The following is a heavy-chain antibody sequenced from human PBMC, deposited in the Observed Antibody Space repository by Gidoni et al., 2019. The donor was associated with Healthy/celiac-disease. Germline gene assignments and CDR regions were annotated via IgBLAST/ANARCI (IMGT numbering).Heavy chain of an antibody. V-gene: IGHV3-33*01. D-gene: IGHD3-10*01. CDR3: ARDSGDQDAFDI. Sequence: QVQLVESGGGVVQPGRSLRPPCSASGFTFSSYGMHWVRQAPGKGLEWVAVIWYDGSNKYYADSVKGRFTISRDNSKNTLYLQMNSLRAEDTAVYYCARDSGDQDAFDIWGQGTMVTVSS. J-gene: IGHJ3*02. CDR1: GFTFSSYG. CDR2: IWYDGSNK.